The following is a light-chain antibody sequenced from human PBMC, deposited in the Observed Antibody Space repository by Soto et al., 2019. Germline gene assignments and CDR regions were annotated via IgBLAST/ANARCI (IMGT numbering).Light chain of an antibody. V-gene: IGKV3-20*01. CDR3: QQYGSSSLT. CDR2: GAS. CDR1: QSVSSSY. Sequence: EIVLTQSPGTLSLSAGERATLSCRASQSVSSSYLGWYQQKVGQAPRLLIHGASSRATGIPDRFSGSGSGTDFTLTISRLEPEDFAVYYCQQYGSSSLTFGGGTKVEIK. J-gene: IGKJ4*01.